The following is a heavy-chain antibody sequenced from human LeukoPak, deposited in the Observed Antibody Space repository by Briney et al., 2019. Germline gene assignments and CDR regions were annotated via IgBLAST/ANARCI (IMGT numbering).Heavy chain of an antibody. V-gene: IGHV3-30-3*01. CDR2: ISYDGSNK. CDR3: VRGTGTGWFDP. D-gene: IGHD3/OR15-3a*01. J-gene: IGHJ5*02. CDR1: GFTFSSYA. Sequence: AGRSLRLSCAASGFTFSSYAMHWVRQAPGKGLEWVAVISYDGSNKYYADSVKGRFTISRDNAKNSLYLQMNSLRAEDTAVFYCVRGTGTGWFDPWGQGILVTVSS.